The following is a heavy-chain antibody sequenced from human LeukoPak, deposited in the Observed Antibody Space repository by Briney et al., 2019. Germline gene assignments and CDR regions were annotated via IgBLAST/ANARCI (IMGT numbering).Heavy chain of an antibody. CDR1: GFTFSSYA. Sequence: GSLRLSCAASGFTFSSYAMSWVRPAPGKGLEWVSAISGSGGSTYYADSVKGRFTISRDNSKNTLYLQMNSLRAEDTAVYYCASKDIVVVVAVNFDYWGQGTLVTVSS. V-gene: IGHV3-23*01. D-gene: IGHD2-15*01. CDR3: ASKDIVVVVAVNFDY. J-gene: IGHJ4*02. CDR2: ISGSGGST.